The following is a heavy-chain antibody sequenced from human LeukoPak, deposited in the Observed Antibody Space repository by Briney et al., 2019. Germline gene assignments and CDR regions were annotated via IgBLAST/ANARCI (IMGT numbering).Heavy chain of an antibody. Sequence: GASVKVSCKASGYTFSSCGISWVRQAPGQGPEWMGWISAYNGNTNYAQKVQARVTMTKDTSTSTVYMELRNLRSDDTAVYYCARSSIIAAAGPYYFDYWGQGTLVTVSS. CDR2: ISAYNGNT. V-gene: IGHV1-18*01. CDR3: ARSSIIAAAGPYYFDY. D-gene: IGHD6-13*01. CDR1: GYTFSSCG. J-gene: IGHJ4*02.